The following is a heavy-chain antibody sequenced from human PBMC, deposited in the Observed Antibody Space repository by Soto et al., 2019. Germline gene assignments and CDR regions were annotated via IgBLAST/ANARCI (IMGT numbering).Heavy chain of an antibody. CDR1: GFTFSSYA. CDR2: ISYDGSNK. J-gene: IGHJ6*02. CDR3: ARDHVLLWFGEYGMDV. V-gene: IGHV3-30-3*01. D-gene: IGHD3-10*01. Sequence: QVQLLESGGGVVQPGRSLRLSCAASGFTFSSYAMHWVRQAPGKGLEWVAVISYDGSNKYYADSVKGRFTISRDNSKNTLYLQMNSLRAEDTAVYYCARDHVLLWFGEYGMDVWGQGTTVTVSS.